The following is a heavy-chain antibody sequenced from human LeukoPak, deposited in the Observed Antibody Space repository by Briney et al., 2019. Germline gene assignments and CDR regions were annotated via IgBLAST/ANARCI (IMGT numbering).Heavy chain of an antibody. Sequence: GSLLLSCAASGFTFDDYGMSGVRQAPGKGLEWVSGINWNGGSTGYADSVKGRFTISRDNAKSSLYLQMNSLRAEDTALYYCARVEGYSSSWHLDYWGQGTLVTVSS. CDR1: GFTFDDYG. D-gene: IGHD6-13*01. CDR2: INWNGGST. V-gene: IGHV3-20*04. CDR3: ARVEGYSSSWHLDY. J-gene: IGHJ4*02.